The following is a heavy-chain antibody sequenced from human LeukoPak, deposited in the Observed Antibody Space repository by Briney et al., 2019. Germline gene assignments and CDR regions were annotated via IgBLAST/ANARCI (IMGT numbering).Heavy chain of an antibody. D-gene: IGHD6-19*01. CDR3: ARWSLHSSGWYFDF. CDR2: INYSGRT. Sequence: SETLSVTCSVSGDSITSYYWSWIRQPPGKGLQWVGYINYSGRTNYNPSVKSRVTISVDTSKNQFSLKLISVTAADTAVYYCARWSLHSSGWYFDFWGQGALVTVSS. J-gene: IGHJ4*02. V-gene: IGHV4-59*01. CDR1: GDSITSYY.